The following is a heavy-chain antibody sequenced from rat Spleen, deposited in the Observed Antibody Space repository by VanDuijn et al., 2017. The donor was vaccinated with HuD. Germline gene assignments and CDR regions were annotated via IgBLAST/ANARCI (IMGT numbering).Heavy chain of an antibody. CDR1: GFTFSNYG. CDR3: TRENWKPDY. Sequence: EVQLVESGGGLVQPGRSMKLSCAASGFTFSNYGMAWVRQAPKKGLEWVAYISYDGGSTYYRDPVKGRFTISRDNAKSTLYLEMNSLRSEDTATYFCTRENWKPDYWGQGVMVTVSS. CDR2: ISYDGGST. D-gene: IGHD4-2*01. V-gene: IGHV5-20*01. J-gene: IGHJ2*01.